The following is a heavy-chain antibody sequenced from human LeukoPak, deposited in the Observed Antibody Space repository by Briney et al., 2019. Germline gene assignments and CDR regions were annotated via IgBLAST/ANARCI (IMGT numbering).Heavy chain of an antibody. J-gene: IGHJ3*02. V-gene: IGHV3-30*03. CDR1: GFTFRSYG. D-gene: IGHD2-2*01. Sequence: GGALRLSCAASGFTFRSYGMYRVRQAPGEGLEWVAVISLDVSNKYYADSVKGRFTISRDNSKNTQYLQMNSLRAERTAVYYCVRHRYYAPNGDAFDIWGQGTIVTVSS. CDR2: ISLDVSNK. CDR3: VRHRYYAPNGDAFDI.